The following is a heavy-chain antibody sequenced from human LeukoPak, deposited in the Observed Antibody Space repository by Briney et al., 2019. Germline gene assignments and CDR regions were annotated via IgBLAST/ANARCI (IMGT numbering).Heavy chain of an antibody. CDR2: ISVSGAGT. D-gene: IGHD2-21*01. CDR1: GFTFSSYA. V-gene: IGHV3-23*01. CDR3: AKIVDNNYPRSVGS. Sequence: GGSLRLSCAASGFTFSSYAMSWVRQAPGKGLEWVSGISVSGAGTYYADSVKGRFTISRDNSKDTLYLQMNSLRAEDTAIFYCAKIVDNNYPRSVGSWGQGTLVTVSS. J-gene: IGHJ4*02.